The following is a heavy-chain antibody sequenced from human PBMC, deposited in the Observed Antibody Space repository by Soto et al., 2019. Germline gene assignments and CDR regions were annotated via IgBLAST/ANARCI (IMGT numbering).Heavy chain of an antibody. Sequence: ASVKVSCKASGYTFTSYAMHWVRQAPGQRLEWMGWINAGNGNTKYSQKFQGRVTITRDTSASTAYMELSSLRSEDTAVFYFASDTTYCSSTSCYPNYFDYWGQGTLVTVSS. CDR3: ASDTTYCSSTSCYPNYFDY. CDR2: INAGNGNT. CDR1: GYTFTSYA. V-gene: IGHV1-3*01. D-gene: IGHD2-2*01. J-gene: IGHJ4*02.